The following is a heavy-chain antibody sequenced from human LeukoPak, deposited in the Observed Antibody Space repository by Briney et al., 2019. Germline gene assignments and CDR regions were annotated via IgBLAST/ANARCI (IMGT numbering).Heavy chain of an antibody. CDR1: GGSINNYF. D-gene: IGHD3-16*02. Sequence: SETLSLTCTVSGGSINNYFWSWIRQSPGKGLEWIGYIYYHGNTNYNPSLKSRGIISLDTSRTQFSVQLNSVTAADTAVYYCARGRNVWGGYRDDAFDVWGQGTRVTVSS. V-gene: IGHV4-59*01. CDR3: ARGRNVWGGYRDDAFDV. CDR2: IYYHGNT. J-gene: IGHJ3*01.